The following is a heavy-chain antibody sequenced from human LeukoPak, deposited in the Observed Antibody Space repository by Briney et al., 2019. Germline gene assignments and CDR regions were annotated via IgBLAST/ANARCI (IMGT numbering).Heavy chain of an antibody. Sequence: SVKVSCKASGGTFSSYAISWVRQAPGQGLEWMGRIIPILGIANYAQKFQGRVTITADKSTSTAYMELSSLRSEDTAVYYCTTDWGSSRYRYYWGQGTLVTVSS. D-gene: IGHD6-13*01. J-gene: IGHJ4*02. CDR1: GGTFSSYA. CDR3: TTDWGSSRYRYY. CDR2: IIPILGIA. V-gene: IGHV1-69*04.